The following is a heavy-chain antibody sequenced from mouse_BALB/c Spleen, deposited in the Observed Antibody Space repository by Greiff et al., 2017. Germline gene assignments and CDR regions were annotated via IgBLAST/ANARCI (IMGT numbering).Heavy chain of an antibody. Sequence: QVQLKESGPGLVAPSQSLSITCTVSGFSLTGYGVNWVRQPPGKGLEWLGMIWGDGSTDYNSALKSRLSISKDNSKSQVFLKMNSLQTDDTARYYCARLYYGSSYYYAMDYWGQGTSVTVSS. D-gene: IGHD1-1*01. CDR1: GFSLTGYG. J-gene: IGHJ4*01. V-gene: IGHV2-6-7*01. CDR2: IWGDGST. CDR3: ARLYYGSSYYYAMDY.